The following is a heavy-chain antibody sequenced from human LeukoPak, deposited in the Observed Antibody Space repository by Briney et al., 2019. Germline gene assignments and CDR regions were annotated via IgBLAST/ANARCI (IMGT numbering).Heavy chain of an antibody. Sequence: SETLSLTCTVAGGSISSYYWSWIRQAPGKGLEWMGYIYYSGSTNYNPSLKSRVTISVDTSKNQFSLKLSSVTAADTAVYYCARVASYYYDSSGYLLYYFDYWGQGTLVTVSS. D-gene: IGHD3-22*01. CDR1: GGSISSYY. CDR3: ARVASYYYDSSGYLLYYFDY. CDR2: IYYSGST. J-gene: IGHJ4*02. V-gene: IGHV4-59*01.